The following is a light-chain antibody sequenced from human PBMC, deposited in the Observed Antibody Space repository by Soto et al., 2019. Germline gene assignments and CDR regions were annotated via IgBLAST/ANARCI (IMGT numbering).Light chain of an antibody. V-gene: IGKV1-39*01. Sequence: DIQMTQSPSSLSASVGDTVTTTCRASQSISVHLNWYQQKGGKVPKLLIYAASNLYSGVPSRFSGSGSETDFALTISSLQPEDFATYYCQQSYITPYTFGQGTRLEIK. J-gene: IGKJ2*01. CDR2: AAS. CDR3: QQSYITPYT. CDR1: QSISVH.